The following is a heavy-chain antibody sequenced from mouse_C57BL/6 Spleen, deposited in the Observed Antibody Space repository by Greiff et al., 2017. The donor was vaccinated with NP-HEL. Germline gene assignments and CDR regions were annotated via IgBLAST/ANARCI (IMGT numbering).Heavy chain of an antibody. CDR3: ARGGWLLGFEY. Sequence: QVQLQQSGAELVKPGASVKMSCKASGYTFTSYWITWVKQRPGQGLEWIGDIYPGSGSTNYNEKFKGKATLTADTSSSTAYMQLSSLTSEDSAVYYCARGGWLLGFEYWGQGTTVTVSS. D-gene: IGHD2-3*01. J-gene: IGHJ2*01. CDR1: GYTFTSYW. V-gene: IGHV1-55*01. CDR2: IYPGSGST.